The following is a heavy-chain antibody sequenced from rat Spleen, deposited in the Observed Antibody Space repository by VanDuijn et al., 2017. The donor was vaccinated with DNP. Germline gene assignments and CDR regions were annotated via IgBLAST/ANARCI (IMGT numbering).Heavy chain of an antibody. CDR1: GFIFFDYW. Sequence: EVKLVESGGGLVQPGRSLKLSCAASGFIFFDYWMGWVRQAPKKGLEWVASISSGGGGTYYPDSVKGRFTISRDNAQSTLYLQMDSLRSEDTATYYCARHRTIMPYYYAMDAWGQGASVTVSS. J-gene: IGHJ4*01. V-gene: IGHV5-25*01. D-gene: IGHD1-12*01. CDR3: ARHRTIMPYYYAMDA. CDR2: ISSGGGGT.